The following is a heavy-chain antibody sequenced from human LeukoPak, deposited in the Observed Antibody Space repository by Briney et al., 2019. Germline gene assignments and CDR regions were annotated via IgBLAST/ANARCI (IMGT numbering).Heavy chain of an antibody. J-gene: IGHJ4*02. V-gene: IGHV3-23*01. Sequence: GGSLRLSCAASGFTFRSYAMSWVRQAPGKGLEWVSAVSGSGDTTYYADSVKGRFTISRDNSKTTVSLQMNNLRPEDTAAYYCAKVGARGCSGSTCFIYWGQGTLVTVSS. D-gene: IGHD2-15*01. CDR3: AKVGARGCSGSTCFIY. CDR2: VSGSGDTT. CDR1: GFTFRSYA.